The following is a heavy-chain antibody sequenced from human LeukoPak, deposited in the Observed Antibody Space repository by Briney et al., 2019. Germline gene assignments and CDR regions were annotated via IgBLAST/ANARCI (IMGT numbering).Heavy chain of an antibody. CDR3: ARADWDTAMIDY. V-gene: IGHV3-21*01. D-gene: IGHD5-18*01. J-gene: IGHJ4*02. CDR2: ISSSSSYI. CDR1: GFTFSTYS. Sequence: GGSLRLSCAASGFTFSTYSMNWVRQAPGKGLEWVSSISSSSSYIYYADSVKGRFTISRDNAKNSLYLQMNSLRAEDTAVYYCARADWDTAMIDYWGQGTLVTVSS.